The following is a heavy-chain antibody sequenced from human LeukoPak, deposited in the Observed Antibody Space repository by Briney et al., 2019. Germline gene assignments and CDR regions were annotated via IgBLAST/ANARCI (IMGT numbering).Heavy chain of an antibody. CDR1: GFSFSIYW. V-gene: IGHV3-74*01. CDR3: AREKDTSGYYYYMDV. J-gene: IGHJ6*03. CDR2: INTDGSSG. Sequence: GSLRLSCAASGFSFSIYWMHWVRQAPGKGLVWVSRINTDGSSGNYADPVKGRFTISRDNAKNTLYLQLNSLRAEDTAVYYCAREKDTSGYYYYMDVWGKGTTVTVSS. D-gene: IGHD3-10*01.